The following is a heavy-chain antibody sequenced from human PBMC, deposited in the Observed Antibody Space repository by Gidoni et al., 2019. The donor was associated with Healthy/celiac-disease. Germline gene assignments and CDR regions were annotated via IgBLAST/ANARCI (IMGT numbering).Heavy chain of an antibody. J-gene: IGHJ3*02. Sequence: QVQLQESGPGLVKPSQTLSLTCTVSGGSISSGSYYWSWIRQPAGKGLEWIGRIYTSGSTNYNPSRKSRVTMSVDTSKNQFSLKLSSVTAADTAVYYCASGQLQDAFDIWGQGTMVTVSS. CDR3: ASGQLQDAFDI. V-gene: IGHV4-61*02. CDR2: IYTSGST. D-gene: IGHD1-1*01. CDR1: GGSISSGSYY.